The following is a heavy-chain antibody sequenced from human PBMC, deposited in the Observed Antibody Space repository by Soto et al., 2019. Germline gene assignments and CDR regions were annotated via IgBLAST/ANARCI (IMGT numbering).Heavy chain of an antibody. CDR1: RFTFSSYS. J-gene: IGHJ5*02. CDR2: ISSSSSTI. Sequence: PGGSLRLSCAASRFTFSSYSMNWVRQAPGKGLEWVSYISSSSSTIYYADSVKGRFTISRDNAKNSLYLQMNSLRDEDTAVCYWARDTPPFAYGSGSYDGLSWGQRTLVTVSP. V-gene: IGHV3-48*02. D-gene: IGHD3-10*01. CDR3: ARDTPPFAYGSGSYDGLS.